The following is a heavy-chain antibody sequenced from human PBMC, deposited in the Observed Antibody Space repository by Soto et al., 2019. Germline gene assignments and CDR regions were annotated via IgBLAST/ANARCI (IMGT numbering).Heavy chain of an antibody. D-gene: IGHD2-2*02. CDR3: ARFTNYWSSTSCYRVGDAFDI. Sequence: QVQLVESGGGLVKPGGSLRLSCAASGFTFSDYYMSWIRQAPGKGLEWVSYISSSSSYTNYADSVKGRFTISRDNAKNSLYLQMNSLRAEDTAVYYCARFTNYWSSTSCYRVGDAFDIWGQGTMVTVSS. CDR1: GFTFSDYY. V-gene: IGHV3-11*05. J-gene: IGHJ3*02. CDR2: ISSSSSYT.